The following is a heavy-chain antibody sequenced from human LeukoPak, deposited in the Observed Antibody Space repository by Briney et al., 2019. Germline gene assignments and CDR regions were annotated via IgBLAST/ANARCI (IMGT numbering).Heavy chain of an antibody. CDR1: GVSISLYC. J-gene: IGHJ4*02. D-gene: IGHD3-16*01. CDR2: ISSSSSYI. CDR3: ASAGGAWFGTGCYFDY. Sequence: PGGSLCLTCAASGVSISLYCRSWIRQAPGKGLEWVSSISSSSSYIYYADSVKGRFTISRDNAKNSLYLQMNSLRAEDTAVYYCASAGGAWFGTGCYFDYWGQGILVTVSS. V-gene: IGHV3-21*04.